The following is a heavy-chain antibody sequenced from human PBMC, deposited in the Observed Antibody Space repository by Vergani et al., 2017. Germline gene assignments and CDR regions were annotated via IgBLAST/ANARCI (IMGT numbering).Heavy chain of an antibody. CDR1: GFSLSNARMG. CDR2: IFSNDEK. D-gene: IGHD3-22*01. J-gene: IGHJ4*02. CDR3: ARITRYYYDSSGYSQFDY. V-gene: IGHV2-26*01. Sequence: QVTLKESGPVLVKPTETLTLTCTVSGFSLSNARMGVSWIRQPPGKALEWLAHIFSNDEKSYSTSLKSRLTISKDTSKSQVVLPMTNMDPVDTATYYCARITRYYYDSSGYSQFDYWGQGTLVTVSS.